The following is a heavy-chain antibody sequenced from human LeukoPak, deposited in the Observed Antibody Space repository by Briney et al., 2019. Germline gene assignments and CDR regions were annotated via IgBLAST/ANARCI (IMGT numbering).Heavy chain of an antibody. Sequence: PGGSLRLSCAASGFTFSSYAMSWVRQAPGKGLEWVSAISGSGGSTYYADSVKGRFTISRDNSKNTLYLQMNSLRAEDTAVYYCAKDKAPSITIFGVIDYWGQGTLVTVSS. J-gene: IGHJ4*02. CDR1: GFTFSSYA. V-gene: IGHV3-23*01. D-gene: IGHD3-3*01. CDR3: AKDKAPSITIFGVIDY. CDR2: ISGSGGST.